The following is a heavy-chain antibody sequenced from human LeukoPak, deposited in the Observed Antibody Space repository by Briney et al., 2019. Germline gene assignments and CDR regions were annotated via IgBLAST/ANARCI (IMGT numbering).Heavy chain of an antibody. CDR3: ARPDPATGAFDI. D-gene: IGHD5-18*01. CDR2: IYYSGST. V-gene: IGHV4-59*08. Sequence: SETLSLTCTVSGGSISSRYWSWIRQPPGKGLEWIGYIYYSGSTNYNPSLKSRVTISVDTSKNQFSLKLSSVTAADTAVYYCARPDPATGAFDIWGQGTMVTVSS. J-gene: IGHJ3*02. CDR1: GGSISSRY.